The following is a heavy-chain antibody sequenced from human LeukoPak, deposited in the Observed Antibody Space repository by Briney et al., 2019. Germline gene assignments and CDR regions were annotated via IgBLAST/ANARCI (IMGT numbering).Heavy chain of an antibody. CDR3: ARVPYRLAPYDY. J-gene: IGHJ4*02. Sequence: GGSLRLSCAASGFTVSSNYMSWVRQAPGKGLEWVSVIYSGGSTYYADSVKGRFTIYRDNSENTLYLQMNSLRAKDTAVYYCARVPYRLAPYDYWGQGTLVTVSS. CDR2: IYSGGST. CDR1: GFTVSSNY. D-gene: IGHD3-16*01. V-gene: IGHV3-66*01.